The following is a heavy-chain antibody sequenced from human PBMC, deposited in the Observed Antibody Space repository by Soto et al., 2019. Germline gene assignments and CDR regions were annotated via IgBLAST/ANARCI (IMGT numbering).Heavy chain of an antibody. CDR1: GFTFSTYG. Sequence: QVQLVESGGGVVQPGRSLRLSCAASGFTFSTYGMHWVRQAPGKGLELVAIIWFDGSNKYYSEPVKGRFTIARDNSKSTLSLELTSLRGDDTAVYCCVISFLGARPFFSYYGMGVWGQGTWVTGSS. D-gene: IGHD3-3*02. V-gene: IGHV3-33*01. J-gene: IGHJ6*02. CDR2: IWFDGSNK. CDR3: VISFLGARPFFSYYGMGV.